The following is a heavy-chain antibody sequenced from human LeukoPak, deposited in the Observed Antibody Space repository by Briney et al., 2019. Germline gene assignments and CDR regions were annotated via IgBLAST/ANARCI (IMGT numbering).Heavy chain of an antibody. CDR3: ARGSLGSLDP. D-gene: IGHD3-10*01. CDR2: ISSSSSYI. Sequence: PGGSLRFSCAASGFTFSSYSMNWVRQAPGKGLEWVSSISSSSSYIYYADSVKGRFTISRDNAKNSLYLQMNSLRAEDTAVYYCARGSLGSLDPWGQGTLVTVSS. J-gene: IGHJ5*02. CDR1: GFTFSSYS. V-gene: IGHV3-21*01.